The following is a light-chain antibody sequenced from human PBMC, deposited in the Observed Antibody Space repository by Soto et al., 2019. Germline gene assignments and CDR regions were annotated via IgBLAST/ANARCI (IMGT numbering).Light chain of an antibody. CDR3: QQYGSSPRT. CDR2: DAS. J-gene: IGKJ1*01. Sequence: EIVLTQSPGTLSLSPGERATLSCRASQYVSSSSLAWYQQKRGQAPRLLIHDASSRATGIPDRFSGSGSGTDFTLTISRLEPEDFAVYYCQQYGSSPRTFSQGTKVDIK. CDR1: QYVSSSS. V-gene: IGKV3-20*01.